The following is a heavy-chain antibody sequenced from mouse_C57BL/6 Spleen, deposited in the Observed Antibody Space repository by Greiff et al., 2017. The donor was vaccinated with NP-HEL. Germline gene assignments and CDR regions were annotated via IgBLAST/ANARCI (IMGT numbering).Heavy chain of an antibody. J-gene: IGHJ3*01. Sequence: DVQLQESGPGLVKPSHSLSLTCSVTGYSITSGYYWNWIRQFPGNKLEWMGYISYDGSNNYNPSLKNRISITRDTSKNQFFLKLNSVTTEDTATYYCARGDYSNYGGDWFAYWGQGTLVTVSA. CDR3: ARGDYSNYGGDWFAY. CDR2: ISYDGSN. D-gene: IGHD2-5*01. CDR1: GYSITSGYY. V-gene: IGHV3-6*01.